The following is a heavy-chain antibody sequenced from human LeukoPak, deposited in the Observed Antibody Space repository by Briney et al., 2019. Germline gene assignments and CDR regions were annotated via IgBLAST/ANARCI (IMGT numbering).Heavy chain of an antibody. D-gene: IGHD3-9*01. CDR2: INPSGGST. V-gene: IGHV1-46*01. CDR3: ARESYDILTGYWGFDY. CDR1: GYTFTSYY. J-gene: IGHJ4*02. Sequence: ASVKVSFKASGYTFTSYYMHWVRQAPGQGLEWMGLINPSGGSTSYAQKFQGRVTMTRDTSTSTVYMELSSLRSEDTAVYYCARESYDILTGYWGFDYWGQGTLVTVSS.